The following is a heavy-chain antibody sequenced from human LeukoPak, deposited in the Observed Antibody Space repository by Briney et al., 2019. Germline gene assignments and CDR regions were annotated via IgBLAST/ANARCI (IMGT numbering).Heavy chain of an antibody. CDR3: ARWSYYDSSGLDY. D-gene: IGHD3-22*01. J-gene: IGHJ4*02. V-gene: IGHV4-39*07. CDR2: IYYSGST. Sequence: PSETLSLTCSVSGGSISNSNYYWGWIRLPPGKGMEWIGTIYYSGSTNYNPSLKSRLTISVHTSKNQFSMKLSSVTAADTAVYYCARWSYYDSSGLDYWGQGTLVTVSS. CDR1: GGSISNSNYY.